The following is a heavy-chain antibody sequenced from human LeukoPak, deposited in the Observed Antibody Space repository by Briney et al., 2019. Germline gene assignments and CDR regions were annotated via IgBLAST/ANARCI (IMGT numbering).Heavy chain of an antibody. CDR2: IRYDGSNK. CDR3: AKGLVVVAATPLQFDY. D-gene: IGHD2-15*01. V-gene: IGHV3-30*02. J-gene: IGHJ4*02. Sequence: PGGSLRLSCAASGFTFSSYGMQWVRQAPGKGLEWVAFIRYDGSNKYYADSVKGRFTISRDNSKNTLYLQMNSLRAEDTAVYYCAKGLVVVAATPLQFDYWGQGTLVTVSS. CDR1: GFTFSSYG.